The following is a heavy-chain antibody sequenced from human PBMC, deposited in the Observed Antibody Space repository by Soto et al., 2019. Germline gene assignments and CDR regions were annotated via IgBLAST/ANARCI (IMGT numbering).Heavy chain of an antibody. D-gene: IGHD3-22*01. CDR2: IHPNSGGT. CDR3: ARVVGHYYDSSGYSDY. CDR1: GYTLTGYY. J-gene: IGHJ4*02. V-gene: IGHV1-2*02. Sequence: GASVKVSCKASGYTLTGYYVHWVRQAPGQGLEWMGWIHPNSGGTSSAQKFQGRVTMTRDTSISTAYMELSSLRSDDTAVYYCARVVGHYYDSSGYSDYWGQGTLVTVSS.